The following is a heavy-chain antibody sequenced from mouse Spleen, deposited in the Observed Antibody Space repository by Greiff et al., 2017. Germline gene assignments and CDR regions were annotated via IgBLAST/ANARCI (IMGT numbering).Heavy chain of an antibody. CDR2: INPSTGGT. V-gene: IGHV1-42*01. CDR3: ARSVVTTNWFAY. D-gene: IGHD2-2*01. J-gene: IGHJ3*01. CDR1: GYSFTGYY. Sequence: VQLQQSGPELVKPGASVKISCKASGYSFTGYYMNWVKQSPEKSLEWIGEINPSTGGTTYDQKFKAKATLTVDKSSSTAYMQLKSLTSEDSAVYYCARSVVTTNWFAYWGQGTLVTVSA.